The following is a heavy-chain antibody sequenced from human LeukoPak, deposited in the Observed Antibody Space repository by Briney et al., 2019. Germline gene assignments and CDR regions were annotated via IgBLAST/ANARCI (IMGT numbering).Heavy chain of an antibody. CDR2: INPNSGGT. V-gene: IGHV1-2*02. CDR3: ARVDSGSYWGSLDL. J-gene: IGHJ4*01. CDR1: GYTFTGYY. Sequence: GASVKVPCKASGYTFTGYYIHWVRQAPGQGLEWMGWINPNSGGTNYAQKFQGRVTMTRDTSISTAYMELSRLRSDDTAVYYCARVDSGSYWGSLDLRGQGNLVTVPS. D-gene: IGHD1-26*01.